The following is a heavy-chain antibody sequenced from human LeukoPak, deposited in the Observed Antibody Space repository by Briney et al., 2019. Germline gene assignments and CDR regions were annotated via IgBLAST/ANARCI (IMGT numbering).Heavy chain of an antibody. Sequence: PSETLSLTCTVSGGSISGSRCYWGWIRQPPGKGLEWIGSIYYTGSTYYNPSLKSRVTISVDTTKTQFSLKLSSVTDATTAEYYCTSSSDHSSGFMHIDYWGTGTIVTASS. J-gene: IGHJ4*02. V-gene: IGHV4-39*01. CDR1: GGSISGSRCY. D-gene: IGHD3-22*01. CDR3: TSSSDHSSGFMHIDY. CDR2: IYYTGST.